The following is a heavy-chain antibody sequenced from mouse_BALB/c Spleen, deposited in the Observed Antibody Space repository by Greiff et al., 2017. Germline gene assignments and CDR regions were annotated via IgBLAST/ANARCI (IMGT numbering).Heavy chain of an antibody. J-gene: IGHJ3*01. CDR2: IDPSDSET. Sequence: QVQLQQSGPQLVRPGASVKISCKASGYSFTSYWMHWVKQRPGQGLEWIGMIDPSDSETRLNQKFKDKATLTVDKSSSTAYMQLSSPTSEDSAVYYCAREEVDDYEGLAYWGQGTLVTVSA. D-gene: IGHD2-4*01. V-gene: IGHV1S126*01. CDR3: AREEVDDYEGLAY. CDR1: GYSFTSYW.